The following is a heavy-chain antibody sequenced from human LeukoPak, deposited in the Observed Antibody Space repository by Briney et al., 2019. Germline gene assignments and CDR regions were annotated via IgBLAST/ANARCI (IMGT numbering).Heavy chain of an antibody. J-gene: IGHJ5*02. D-gene: IGHD2-15*01. V-gene: IGHV4-34*01. Sequence: KPSETLSLTCAVYGGSFSGYYWSWIRQPPGKGLEWIGEINHSGSTNYNPSLKSRVTISVDTSKNQFSLKLSSVTAADTAVYYCARGGYCSGGSCYLTWFDPWGQGTLVTVSS. CDR2: INHSGST. CDR3: ARGGYCSGGSCYLTWFDP. CDR1: GGSFSGYY.